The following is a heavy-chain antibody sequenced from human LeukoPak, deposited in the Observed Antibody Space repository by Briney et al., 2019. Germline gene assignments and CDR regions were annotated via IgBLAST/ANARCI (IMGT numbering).Heavy chain of an antibody. CDR3: ARGYFDWLLGCFQH. J-gene: IGHJ1*01. V-gene: IGHV3-21*01. Sequence: GGSLRLSCAASGFTFSSNSMIWVRQAPGKGLEWVSSITASSSYIYYADSVKGRFTISRDNAKNSLYLQMNSLRAEDTAVYYCARGYFDWLLGCFQHWGQGTLVTVSS. CDR2: ITASSSYI. CDR1: GFTFSSNS. D-gene: IGHD3-9*01.